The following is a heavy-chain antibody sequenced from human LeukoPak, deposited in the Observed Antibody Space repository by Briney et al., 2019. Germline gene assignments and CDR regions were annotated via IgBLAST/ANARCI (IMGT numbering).Heavy chain of an antibody. Sequence: ASVKVSCKASGYTFTSYDITWVRQATGQGLEWMGWMIPNSGNTGYAQKFQGRVTMTRNTSLNTAYMELSSLRSEDTAIYYCARQGTALLDAFDIWGQGTMVTVSS. V-gene: IGHV1-8*02. CDR2: MIPNSGNT. CDR3: ARQGTALLDAFDI. CDR1: GYTFTSYD. J-gene: IGHJ3*02. D-gene: IGHD2-21*02.